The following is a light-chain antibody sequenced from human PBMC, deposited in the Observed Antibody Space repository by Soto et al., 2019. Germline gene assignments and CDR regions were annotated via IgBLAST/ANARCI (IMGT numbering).Light chain of an antibody. CDR3: SSFSSRNALV. Sequence: LTQPASVSGSPGQSITISCSGTSRDVGAYNLVSWYQQFPGKGPKLLIYEVRHRPSGVSYRFSGSKSGNTASLTISSLLPEDEAVYFCSSFSSRNALVFGGGTKVTVL. CDR1: SRDVGAYNL. CDR2: EVR. J-gene: IGLJ2*01. V-gene: IGLV2-14*01.